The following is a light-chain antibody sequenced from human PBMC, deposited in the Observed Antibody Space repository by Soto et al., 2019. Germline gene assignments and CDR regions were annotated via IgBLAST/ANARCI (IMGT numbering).Light chain of an antibody. CDR2: DVS. J-gene: IGKJ3*01. Sequence: EIVLTQSPATLSLSPGERATLSCRASQSVSSYLAWYQQKPGQAPRLLIYDVSKRATGIPARFSVSGSGTDFTLTLSSLEPEDFAVYYCQQRNTWPPIFTFGPGTKVDIK. CDR3: QQRNTWPPIFT. V-gene: IGKV3-11*01. CDR1: QSVSSY.